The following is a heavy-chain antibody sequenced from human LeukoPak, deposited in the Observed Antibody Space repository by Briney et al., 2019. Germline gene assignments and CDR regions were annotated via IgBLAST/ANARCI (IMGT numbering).Heavy chain of an antibody. D-gene: IGHD5-24*01. V-gene: IGHV3-23*01. CDR2: ISGSGGST. Sequence: GGSLRLSCAASGFTFSSYAMSWVRQAPGKGLEWVSAISGSGGSTYYADSVKGRFTISRDDSKNTLYLQMNSLRAEDTAVYYCAREGGDGYNFDYWGQGTLVTVSS. CDR1: GFTFSSYA. CDR3: AREGGDGYNFDY. J-gene: IGHJ4*02.